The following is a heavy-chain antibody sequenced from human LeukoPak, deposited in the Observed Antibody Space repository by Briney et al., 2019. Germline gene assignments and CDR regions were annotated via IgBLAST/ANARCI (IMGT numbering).Heavy chain of an antibody. Sequence: PSETLSLTCTVSGGSISSSSYYWAWIRQPPGKGLEWIGSIYYSGNTYYKSSLKSRVTIAVDTSKNQFSLKLNSVTAADTAVYYCARDTQQFGPGWLQPNWFDPWGQGTLVTISS. D-gene: IGHD5-24*01. CDR3: ARDTQQFGPGWLQPNWFDP. J-gene: IGHJ5*02. CDR2: IYYSGNT. CDR1: GGSISSSSYY. V-gene: IGHV4-39*07.